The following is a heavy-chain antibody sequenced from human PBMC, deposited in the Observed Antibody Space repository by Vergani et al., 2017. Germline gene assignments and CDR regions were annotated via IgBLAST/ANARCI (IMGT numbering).Heavy chain of an antibody. CDR3: ARVVFDSSSWGDGGWFDP. Sequence: QLQLQESGPGLVKPSETLSLTCTVSGGSISSSSYYWGWIRQPPGKGLEWIGSIYYSGSTYYNPSLPSRVTISVDTSKNQFSLKLSSVNAADTAVYYCARVVFDSSSWGDGGWFDPWGQGTLVTVSS. V-gene: IGHV4-39*01. CDR2: IYYSGST. CDR1: GGSISSSSYY. D-gene: IGHD6-13*01. J-gene: IGHJ5*02.